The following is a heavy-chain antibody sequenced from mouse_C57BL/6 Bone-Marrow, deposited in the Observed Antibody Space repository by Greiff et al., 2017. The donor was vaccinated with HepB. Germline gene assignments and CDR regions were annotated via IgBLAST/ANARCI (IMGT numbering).Heavy chain of an antibody. CDR1: GYTFTDYY. Sequence: VQLQQSGPELVKPGASVKISCKASGYTFTDYYMNWVKQSHGKSLEWIGDINPNNGGTSYNQKFKGKATLTVDKSSSTAYMELRSLTSEDSAVYYCASRYYYGSRYWYFDVWGTGTTVTVSS. J-gene: IGHJ1*03. D-gene: IGHD1-1*01. CDR2: INPNNGGT. CDR3: ASRYYYGSRYWYFDV. V-gene: IGHV1-26*01.